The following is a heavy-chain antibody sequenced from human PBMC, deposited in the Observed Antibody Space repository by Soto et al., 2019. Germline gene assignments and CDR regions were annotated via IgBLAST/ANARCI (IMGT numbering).Heavy chain of an antibody. V-gene: IGHV4-39*01. CDR3: ARMRKGYCSGGSCYGGWFDP. J-gene: IGHJ5*02. Sequence: QLQLQESGPGLVKPSETLSLTCTVSGGSISSSSYYWGWIRQPPGKGLEWIGSIYYSGSTYYNPSLKSRVTISVDTSKNQFSLKLSSVTAADTAVYYCARMRKGYCSGGSCYGGWFDPWGQGTLVTVSS. CDR2: IYYSGST. CDR1: GGSISSSSYY. D-gene: IGHD2-15*01.